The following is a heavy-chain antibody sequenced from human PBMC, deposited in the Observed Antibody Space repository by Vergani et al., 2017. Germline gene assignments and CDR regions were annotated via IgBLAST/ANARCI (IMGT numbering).Heavy chain of an antibody. D-gene: IGHD6-19*01. CDR3: TRHGRSGWAGYFQH. CDR2: IYYTGTT. CDR1: GVSIGSNSYY. V-gene: IGHV4-39*01. Sequence: QVQLQESGPGLVKPSQTLSLTCTVSGVSIGSNSYYWGWIRQPPGKGLEWIGTIYYTGTTYYNEAHKSRLTISVDTSKNQFSLNLTSVTAADTAVYYCTRHGRSGWAGYFQHWGQGTLVTDSS. J-gene: IGHJ1*01.